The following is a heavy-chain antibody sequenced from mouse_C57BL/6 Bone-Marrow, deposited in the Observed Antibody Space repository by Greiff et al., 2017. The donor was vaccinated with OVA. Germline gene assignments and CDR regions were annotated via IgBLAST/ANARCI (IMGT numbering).Heavy chain of an antibody. J-gene: IGHJ4*01. Sequence: VQLQQPGAELVKPGASVKLSCKASGYTFTSYWMHWVKQRPGQGLEWIGMIHPNSGSTNYNEKFKSKATLTVDKSSSTAYMQLSSLTSEDSAVYYCARAGIDYYGSSYAYYAMDYWGQGTSVTVSS. CDR1: GYTFTSYW. D-gene: IGHD1-1*01. V-gene: IGHV1-64*01. CDR2: IHPNSGST. CDR3: ARAGIDYYGSSYAYYAMDY.